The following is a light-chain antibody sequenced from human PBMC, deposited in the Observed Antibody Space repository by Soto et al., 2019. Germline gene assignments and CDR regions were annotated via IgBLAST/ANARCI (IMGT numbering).Light chain of an antibody. Sequence: EVAMAQTPVTLSVSPGERATLSCRASQRVNINLAWYQQKNGQAPRILIYGASTRDTGIPARFSGSGSGTEFTLTISRLQSEDFGVYYCQQYNNWPRTFGQGTKVDIK. CDR2: GAS. CDR3: QQYNNWPRT. J-gene: IGKJ1*01. CDR1: QRVNIN. V-gene: IGKV3-15*01.